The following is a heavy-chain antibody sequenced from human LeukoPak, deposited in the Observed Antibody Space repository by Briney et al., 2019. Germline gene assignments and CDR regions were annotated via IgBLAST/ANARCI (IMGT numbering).Heavy chain of an antibody. J-gene: IGHJ4*02. CDR2: TSHDGSNN. CDR1: GFTFSNYD. D-gene: IGHD3-22*01. Sequence: PGGSLRLSCAASGFTFSNYDMHLVRQAPGKGLEWVAITSHDGSNNYYVDSVKGRFIISRDNSKNALYLQMNSLRAEDTAVYYCARERGSSGLHYWGQGTRVTVSS. V-gene: IGHV3-30*03. CDR3: ARERGSSGLHY.